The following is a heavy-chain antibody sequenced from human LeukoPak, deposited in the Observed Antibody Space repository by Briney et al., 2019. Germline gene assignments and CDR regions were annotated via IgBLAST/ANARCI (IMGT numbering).Heavy chain of an antibody. D-gene: IGHD1-1*01. V-gene: IGHV1-2*02. CDR2: INPNSGGT. CDR1: GYTFTGYY. J-gene: IGHJ6*03. Sequence: ASVKVSCKASGYTFTGYYMHWVRQAPGQGLEWMGWINPNSGGTNYAQKFQGRVTMTRDTSISTAYMELSRLRSDDTAVYYCASSFPRYRQQTFYYYYYYMDVWGKGTTVTVSS. CDR3: ASSFPRYRQQTFYYYYYYMDV.